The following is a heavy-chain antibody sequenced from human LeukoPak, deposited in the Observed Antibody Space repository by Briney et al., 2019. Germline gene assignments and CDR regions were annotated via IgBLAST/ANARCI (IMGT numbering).Heavy chain of an antibody. CDR2: INPNSGGT. J-gene: IGHJ5*02. D-gene: IGHD5-18*01. V-gene: IGHV1-2*02. CDR3: ARDPWGSYVTVNWFDP. Sequence: GASVKVSCKASGYTFTGYYMHWVRQAPGQGLEWMGWINPNSGGTNYAQKFQGRVTMTRDTSISTAYMELSRLRSDDTAVYYCARDPWGSYVTVNWFDPWGQGTLVTVSS. CDR1: GYTFTGYY.